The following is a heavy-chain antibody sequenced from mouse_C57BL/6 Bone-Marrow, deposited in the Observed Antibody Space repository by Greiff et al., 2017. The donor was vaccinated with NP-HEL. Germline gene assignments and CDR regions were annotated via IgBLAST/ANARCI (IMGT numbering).Heavy chain of an antibody. V-gene: IGHV5-16*01. CDR3: ARGVLRYYFDY. D-gene: IGHD1-1*01. CDR1: GFTFSDYY. CDR2: INYDGSST. J-gene: IGHJ2*01. Sequence: EVHLVESEGGLVQPGSSMKLSCTASGFTFSDYYMAWVRQVPEKGLEWVANINYDGSSTYYLDSLKSRFIISRDNAKNILYLQMSSLKSEDTATYYCARGVLRYYFDYWGQGTTLTVSS.